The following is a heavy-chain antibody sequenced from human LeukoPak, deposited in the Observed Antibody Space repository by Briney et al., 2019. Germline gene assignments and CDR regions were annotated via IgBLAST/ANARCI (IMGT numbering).Heavy chain of an antibody. V-gene: IGHV3-7*01. CDR1: GFTFNTYA. CDR2: IKPDGGET. Sequence: GGSLRLSCAASGFTFNTYAMHWVRQAPGKGLEWVANIKPDGGETFYVDSVKGRFTISRDNAKSSLYLQMNSLRAEDTAVYYCARDYNLGQGTLVTVSS. J-gene: IGHJ4*02. CDR3: ARDYN.